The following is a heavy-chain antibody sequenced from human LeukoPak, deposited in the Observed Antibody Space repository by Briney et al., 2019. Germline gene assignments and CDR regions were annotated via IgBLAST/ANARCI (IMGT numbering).Heavy chain of an antibody. J-gene: IGHJ4*02. V-gene: IGHV3-21*01. CDR1: GFTFSSYS. CDR2: ISSSSSYI. D-gene: IGHD3-10*01. CDR3: AREPPGRYYYGSGSYFGIDY. Sequence: GGSLRLCCAASGFTFSSYSMNWVRQAPGKGLEWVSSISSSSSYIYYADSVKGRFTISRDNAKNSLYLQMNSLRAEDTAVYYCAREPPGRYYYGSGSYFGIDYWGQGTLVTVSS.